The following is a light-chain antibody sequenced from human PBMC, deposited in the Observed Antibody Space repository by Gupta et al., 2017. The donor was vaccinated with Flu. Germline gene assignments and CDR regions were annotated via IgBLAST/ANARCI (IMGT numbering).Light chain of an antibody. CDR2: DTS. J-gene: IGKJ2*01. V-gene: IGKV1-39*01. CDR1: EKVDTY. Sequence: DTQLTQSPSFLSASLGDRVTITCRANEKVDTYLNWYQQRPGRAPELLIYDTSTLQRGVPSSFSGSGSETDFSLTISRLQPEESATYCCQQRDSSPYIFGQGT. CDR3: QQRDSSPYI.